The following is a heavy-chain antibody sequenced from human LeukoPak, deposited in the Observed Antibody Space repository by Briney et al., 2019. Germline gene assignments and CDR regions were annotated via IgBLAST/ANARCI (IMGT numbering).Heavy chain of an antibody. CDR3: AKDIAAAGSSFFDC. CDR2: IRNTGDSI. CDR1: GFTFTSYA. V-gene: IGHV3-23*01. Sequence: PGGSLRLSCAASGFTFTSYAMSWVRQAPGRGLEWVSSIRNTGDSIYYADSVKGRFTISRDNSKNTLYLQMNSPRAEDTAVYYCAKDIAAAGSSFFDCWGQGALVTVSS. J-gene: IGHJ4*02. D-gene: IGHD6-13*01.